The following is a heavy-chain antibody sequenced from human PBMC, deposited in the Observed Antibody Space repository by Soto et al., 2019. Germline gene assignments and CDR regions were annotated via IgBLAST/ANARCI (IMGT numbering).Heavy chain of an antibody. V-gene: IGHV1-69*09. CDR3: ATMKRASLVS. D-gene: IGHD6-25*01. CDR2: INPTLDST. J-gene: IGHJ4*02. Sequence: QEQVVQSGPAMKEPGSSVKVSCRASGIMSSGYGFSWVRQAPGQGLEWVGRINPTLDSTQYAQNLQGRVSITVDKSTDTAYLEVTSLILENTAIYFFATMKRASLVSWGRGTVVTVSS. CDR1: GIMSSGYG.